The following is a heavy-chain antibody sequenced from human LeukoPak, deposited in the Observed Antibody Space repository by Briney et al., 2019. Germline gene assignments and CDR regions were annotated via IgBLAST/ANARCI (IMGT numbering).Heavy chain of an antibody. CDR2: INSDGSST. D-gene: IGHD1-1*01. Sequence: GGSLRLSCAASGFIFSSFWMHWVRQAPGKGLVWVSRINSDGSSTSYADSVKGRFTISRDNAKNTLYLQMNSLRAEDTAVYYCARVVGSAYGMDVWGQGTTVTVSS. J-gene: IGHJ6*02. CDR1: GFIFSSFW. V-gene: IGHV3-74*01. CDR3: ARVVGSAYGMDV.